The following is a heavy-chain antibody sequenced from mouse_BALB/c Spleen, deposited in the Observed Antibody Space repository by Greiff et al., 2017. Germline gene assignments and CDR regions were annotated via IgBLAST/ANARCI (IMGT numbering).Heavy chain of an antibody. CDR2: IYPGSGST. CDR1: GYNFTSYW. D-gene: IGHD4-1*01. Sequence: QVQLQQPGAELVKPGTSVKLSCKASGYNFTSYWINWVKLRPGQGLEWIGDIYPGSGSTNYNEKFKSKATLTVDTSSSTAYMQLSSLASEDSALYYCARWGWDENWGQGTLVTVSA. V-gene: IGHV1-55*01. CDR3: ARWGWDEN. J-gene: IGHJ3*01.